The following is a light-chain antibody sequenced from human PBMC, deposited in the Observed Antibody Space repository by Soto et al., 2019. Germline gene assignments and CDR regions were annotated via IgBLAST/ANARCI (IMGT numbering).Light chain of an antibody. CDR3: QQYNNWPLT. J-gene: IGKJ1*01. CDR1: QSVSSK. V-gene: IGKV3-15*01. Sequence: EIVMTQSPATLSVSPGERATLSCRASQSVSSKLAWYQQKPGQDPRLLIYGASTRATGIPARVSGSGSGTEFTLTISSLQSEDFAVYYCQQYNNWPLTFGQGTKVEIK. CDR2: GAS.